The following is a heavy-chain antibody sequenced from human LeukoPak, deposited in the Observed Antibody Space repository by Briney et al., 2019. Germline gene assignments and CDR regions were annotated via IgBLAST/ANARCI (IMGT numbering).Heavy chain of an antibody. CDR2: IGSRTSYI. CDR1: GFTFSSYS. D-gene: IGHD3-10*01. J-gene: IGHJ5*02. CDR3: ARPLLYYYGSETYFWFDP. Sequence: GGSLRLSCAASGFTFSSYSMNWVRQAPGKGLEWVSSIGSRTSYIYYADSVKGRSTISRDNAKNSLYLQMNSLRAEDTAVYYCARPLLYYYGSETYFWFDPWGQGTLVTVSS. V-gene: IGHV3-21*01.